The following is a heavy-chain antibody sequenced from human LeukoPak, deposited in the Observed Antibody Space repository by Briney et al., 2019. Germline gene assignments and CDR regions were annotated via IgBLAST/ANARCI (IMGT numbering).Heavy chain of an antibody. CDR2: IYYSGST. CDR3: ASLGSGSYSRKNWYFDL. J-gene: IGHJ2*01. V-gene: IGHV4-39*01. CDR1: GGSISSISYY. Sequence: SSETLSLTCTVSGGSISSISYYWAWIRQPPGKGLEWIGSIYYSGSTYYNPSLKSRVTISIDTSNNQFSMRLSSVTAADTAVYYCASLGSGSYSRKNWYFDLWGRGTLVTVSS. D-gene: IGHD3-10*01.